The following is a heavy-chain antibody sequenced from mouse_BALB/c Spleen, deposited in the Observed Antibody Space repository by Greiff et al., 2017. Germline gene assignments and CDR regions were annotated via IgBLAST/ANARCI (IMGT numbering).Heavy chain of an antibody. J-gene: IGHJ4*01. CDR3: AREEVRRAMDY. V-gene: IGHV3-6*02. CDR1: GYSITSGYY. D-gene: IGHD2-14*01. CDR2: ISYDGSN. Sequence: EVKLMESGPGLVKPSQSLSLTCSVTGYSITSGYYWNWIRQFPGNKLEWMGYISYDGSNNYNPSLKNRISITRDTSKNQFFLKLNSVTTEDTATYYCAREEVRRAMDYWGQGTSVTVSS.